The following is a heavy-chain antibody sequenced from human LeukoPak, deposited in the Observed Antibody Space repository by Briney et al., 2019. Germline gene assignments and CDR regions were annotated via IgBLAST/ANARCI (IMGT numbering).Heavy chain of an antibody. Sequence: ASVKVSCKASGYTFTSYDINWVRQATGQGLEWMGWMNPNSGNTGYAQKFQGRVTMTRNTSISTAYMELCSLRSEDTAVYYCARGRINDFWSGYSPSYNWFDPWGQGTLVTVSS. D-gene: IGHD3-3*01. CDR3: ARGRINDFWSGYSPSYNWFDP. V-gene: IGHV1-8*01. J-gene: IGHJ5*02. CDR1: GYTFTSYD. CDR2: MNPNSGNT.